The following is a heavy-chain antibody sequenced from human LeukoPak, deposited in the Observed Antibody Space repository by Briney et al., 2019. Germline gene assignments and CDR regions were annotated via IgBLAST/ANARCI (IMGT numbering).Heavy chain of an antibody. D-gene: IGHD3-22*01. CDR3: AKVRYDSSGYQSPYFDY. V-gene: IGHV3-23*01. CDR1: GFTFNSYA. J-gene: IGHJ4*02. CDR2: ISGSGGST. Sequence: GGSLRLSCAASGFTFNSYAMSWVRQAPGKGLEWVSVISGSGGSTYYADSVKGRFTISRDNSKNTLYLQMNSLRAEDTAVYYCAKVRYDSSGYQSPYFDYWGQGILVTVSS.